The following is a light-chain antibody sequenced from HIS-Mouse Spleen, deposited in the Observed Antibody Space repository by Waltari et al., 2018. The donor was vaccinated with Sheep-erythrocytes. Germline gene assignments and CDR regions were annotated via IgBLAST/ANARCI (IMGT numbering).Light chain of an antibody. CDR2: EGS. Sequence: QSALTQPASGSGSPGQSITISCTGTSSDVGSYNLVSCYQQHPGKAPKLMIYEGSKRPSGVSNRFSGSKSGNTASLTISGLQAEDEADYYCCSYAGSSTPWVFGGGTKLTVL. V-gene: IGLV2-23*01. CDR3: CSYAGSSTPWV. J-gene: IGLJ3*02. CDR1: SSDVGSYNL.